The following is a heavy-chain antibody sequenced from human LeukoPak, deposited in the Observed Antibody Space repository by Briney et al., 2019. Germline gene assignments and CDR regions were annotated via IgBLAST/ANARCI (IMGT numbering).Heavy chain of an antibody. CDR1: GYTFTDHY. J-gene: IGHJ4*02. CDR2: ISPYSGGT. D-gene: IGHD6-19*01. Sequence: ASVKVSCKASGYTFTDHYIHWVRQAPGQGLEWMGRISPYSGGTNYAQKFQGRVTMTRDTSTNTAYMELSRLTSDDTAVYYCARAISAVATTYWGQGTLVTVSS. CDR3: ARAISAVATTY. V-gene: IGHV1-2*06.